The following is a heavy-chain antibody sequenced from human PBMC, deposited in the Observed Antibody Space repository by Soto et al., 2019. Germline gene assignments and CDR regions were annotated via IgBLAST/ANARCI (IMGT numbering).Heavy chain of an antibody. CDR2: ISDRGTT. V-gene: IGHV4-59*01. CDR1: GGSIDDYY. D-gene: IGHD3-16*02. CDR3: ARDRWTAMETWYDP. Sequence: ASETLSLTCTVFGGSIDDYYWSLIRQSPGKGLEWIGHISDRGTTDYNPSLKSRVTISVDRSKKQFSLKVTSVTAADKAVYYCARDRWTAMETWYDPWCQGPVVAVSS. J-gene: IGHJ5*02.